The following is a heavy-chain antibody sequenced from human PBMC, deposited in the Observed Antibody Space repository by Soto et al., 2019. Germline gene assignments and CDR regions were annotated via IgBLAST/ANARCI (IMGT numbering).Heavy chain of an antibody. D-gene: IGHD3-9*01. CDR2: IYWDDAK. J-gene: IGHJ6*02. CDR1: GISLTNSGVG. V-gene: IGHV2-5*02. CDR3: AQMDFDLYGMDV. Sequence: QITLTESGPTLVKPTQTLTLTCTFSGISLTNSGVGVSWIRPPPGNDLEWLAVIYWDDAKQFSPSQKSRLTITKDPSTNQVVLTRTNMVSVDTATYFCAQMDFDLYGMDVWGQGTTVIVSS.